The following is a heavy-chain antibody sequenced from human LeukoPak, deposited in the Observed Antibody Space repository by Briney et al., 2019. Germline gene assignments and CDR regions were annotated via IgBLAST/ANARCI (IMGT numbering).Heavy chain of an antibody. CDR2: IYSSVST. CDR1: GGSISSNAYY. J-gene: IGHJ4*02. V-gene: IGHV4-39*01. CDR3: AYSGSYGHLGY. D-gene: IGHD1-26*01. Sequence: SETLSLTYTVSGGSISSNAYYWAWIRQPPGKGLEWIGSIYSSVSTYYNPSLKSRVTISVDTSKNQFSLRLSSVTAADTALYYCAYSGSYGHLGYWGQGIPVTVSS.